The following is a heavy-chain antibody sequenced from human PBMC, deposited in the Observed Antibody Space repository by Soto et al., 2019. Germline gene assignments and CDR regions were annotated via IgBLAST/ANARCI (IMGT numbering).Heavy chain of an antibody. D-gene: IGHD5-18*01. CDR3: ARAASPYYYYYGMDV. Sequence: GGSLRLSCAASGFTFSSYGTHWVRQAPGKGLEWVAVIWYDGSNKYYADSVKGRFTISRDNSKNTLYLQMNSLRAEDTAVYYCARAASPYYYYYGMDVWGQGTTVTVSS. J-gene: IGHJ6*02. CDR1: GFTFSSYG. V-gene: IGHV3-33*01. CDR2: IWYDGSNK.